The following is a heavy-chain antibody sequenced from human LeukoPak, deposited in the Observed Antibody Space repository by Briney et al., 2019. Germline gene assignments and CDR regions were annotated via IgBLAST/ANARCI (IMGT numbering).Heavy chain of an antibody. J-gene: IGHJ4*02. CDR2: IYFSGST. CDR3: ARVLSSGGEDWGRFDY. CDR1: GDSISSGGYY. V-gene: IGHV4-31*03. D-gene: IGHD3-16*01. Sequence: SQTLSLTCTVSGDSISSGGYYWSWIRQHPGKGLDWIGYIYFSGSTYYSPSLKSRVTISVDTSKNQFSLKLSSVTAADTAVYYSARVLSSGGEDWGRFDYWGQGTLVTVSS.